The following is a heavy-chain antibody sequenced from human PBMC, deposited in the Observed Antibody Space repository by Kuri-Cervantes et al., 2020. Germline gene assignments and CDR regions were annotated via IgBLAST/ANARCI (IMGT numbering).Heavy chain of an antibody. V-gene: IGHV3-7*01. D-gene: IGHD4-17*01. CDR3: ARDPYYGDYVKTFDY. Sequence: GESLKISCAASGFTFSSYWMSWVRQAPGKGLEWVANIKQDGSEKYYVDSVKGRFTISRDNAENSLFLQMNSLKVEDTAVYYCARDPYYGDYVKTFDYWGQGTLVTVSS. CDR2: IKQDGSEK. J-gene: IGHJ4*02. CDR1: GFTFSSYW.